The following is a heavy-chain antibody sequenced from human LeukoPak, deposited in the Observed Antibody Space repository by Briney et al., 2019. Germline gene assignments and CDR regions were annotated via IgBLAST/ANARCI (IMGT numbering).Heavy chain of an antibody. CDR3: ARERTKGGSDAFDI. D-gene: IGHD1-1*01. Sequence: KASETLSLTCTVSGGSISTYYWSWIRQPPGKGLEWIGYIYYTGSTSYNPSLKSRVTMSLDASKNQFSLELNSVTPADTAVYYCARERTKGGSDAFDIWGQGTMVTVSS. J-gene: IGHJ3*02. V-gene: IGHV4-59*01. CDR1: GGSISTYY. CDR2: IYYTGST.